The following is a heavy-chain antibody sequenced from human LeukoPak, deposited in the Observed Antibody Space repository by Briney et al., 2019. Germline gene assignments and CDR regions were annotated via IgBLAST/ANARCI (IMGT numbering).Heavy chain of an antibody. J-gene: IGHJ6*03. CDR2: IIPIFGTA. Sequence: ASVKVSCKASGGTFSSYAISWVRQAPGQGLEWMGGIIPIFGTANYAQKFQGRVTITTDESTSTAYTELSSLRSEDTAVYYCARDIGGCSSTSCYEEGGYYYYMDVWGKGTTVTVSS. CDR1: GGTFSSYA. V-gene: IGHV1-69*05. D-gene: IGHD2-2*01. CDR3: ARDIGGCSSTSCYEEGGYYYYMDV.